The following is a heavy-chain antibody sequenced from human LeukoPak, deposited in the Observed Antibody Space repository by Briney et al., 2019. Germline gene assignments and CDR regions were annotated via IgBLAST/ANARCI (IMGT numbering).Heavy chain of an antibody. V-gene: IGHV3-21*01. CDR2: ISSSSSYI. J-gene: IGHJ4*02. Sequence: GGSLRLSCAASGFTFSSYSMNWVRQAPGKGLEWVSSISSSSSYIYYADSVKGRFTISRDNAKNSLYLQMNSLRAEDTAVFYCARDTYYYDSSGYYYWGQGTLVTVSS. CDR3: ARDTYYYDSSGYYY. CDR1: GFTFSSYS. D-gene: IGHD3-22*01.